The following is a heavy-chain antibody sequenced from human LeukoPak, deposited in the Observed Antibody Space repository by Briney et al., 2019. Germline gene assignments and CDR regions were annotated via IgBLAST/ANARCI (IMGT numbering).Heavy chain of an antibody. D-gene: IGHD6-19*01. J-gene: IGHJ4*02. CDR2: ISWNSGSI. V-gene: IGHV3-9*01. CDR1: GFTFDDYA. Sequence: GRSLRLSCAASGFTFDDYAMHWVRQAPGKGLEWVSGISWNSGSIGYADSVKGRFTISRDNAKNSLYLQMNSLRAEDTALYYCAISSDIYYFDYWGQGTLVTVSS. CDR3: AISSDIYYFDY.